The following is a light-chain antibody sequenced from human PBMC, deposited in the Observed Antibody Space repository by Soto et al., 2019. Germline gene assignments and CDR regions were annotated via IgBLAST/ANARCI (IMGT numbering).Light chain of an antibody. CDR3: SSYAGNNISLV. CDR1: SNDIGGFKY. J-gene: IGLJ1*01. CDR2: GVT. V-gene: IGLV2-8*01. Sequence: QSALTQPPSASGSPGQSVTISCSGTSNDIGGFKYVSWYQQHPGKAPKLMIYGVTERPSGVPDRFSGSKSGNTASLTVSGLQADDEADYYCSSYAGNNISLVFGTGTKLTAL.